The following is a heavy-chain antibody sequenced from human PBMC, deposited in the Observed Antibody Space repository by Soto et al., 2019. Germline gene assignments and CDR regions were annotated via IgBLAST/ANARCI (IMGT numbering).Heavy chain of an antibody. Sequence: NPSETLSLTCTVSGGSISSYYWSWVRQPPGKGLEWIGYIYYSGSTNYNPSLKSRVTISVDTSKNQFSLKLSSVTAADTAVYYCARANYARNAFDIWGQGTMVTVSS. CDR2: IYYSGST. CDR3: ARANYARNAFDI. V-gene: IGHV4-59*01. J-gene: IGHJ3*02. CDR1: GGSISSYY. D-gene: IGHD1-7*01.